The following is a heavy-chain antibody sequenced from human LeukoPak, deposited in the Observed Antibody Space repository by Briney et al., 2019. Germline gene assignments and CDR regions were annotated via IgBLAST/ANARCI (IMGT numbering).Heavy chain of an antibody. CDR2: ISGSSSGSTSII. D-gene: IGHD3-3*01. CDR3: GRDFWSGYYTED. CDR1: GIIFSTYA. V-gene: IGHV3-48*04. Sequence: GGSLRLSCEFSGIIFSTYAMNWVRQAPGKGLEWISYISGSSSGSTSIIHYAESVKGRFTISRDNAKNSLHLQMDSLSAEDTAVHYCGRDFWSGYYTEDWGQGALVIVSS. J-gene: IGHJ4*02.